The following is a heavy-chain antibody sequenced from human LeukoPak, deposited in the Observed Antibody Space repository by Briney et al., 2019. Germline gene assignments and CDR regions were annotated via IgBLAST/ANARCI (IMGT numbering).Heavy chain of an antibody. CDR2: INHSGST. V-gene: IGHV4-34*01. CDR3: ARGGYSYGPGFYYYYYGMDV. J-gene: IGHJ6*02. D-gene: IGHD5-18*01. Sequence: PSETLSLTCAVYGGSFSGYYWSWIRQPPGKGLEWIGEINHSGSTNYNPSLKSRVTISVDTSKNQFSLKLSSVTAADTAVYYCARGGYSYGPGFYYYYYGMDVWGQGTTVTVSS. CDR1: GGSFSGYY.